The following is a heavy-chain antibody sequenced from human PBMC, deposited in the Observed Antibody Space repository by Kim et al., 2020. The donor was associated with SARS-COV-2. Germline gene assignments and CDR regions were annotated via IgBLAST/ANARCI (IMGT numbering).Heavy chain of an antibody. CDR2: IYPGDSDT. CDR3: ATQRGYSYGSYYYGMDV. J-gene: IGHJ6*02. CDR1: GYSFTSYW. D-gene: IGHD5-18*01. Sequence: GESLKISCKGSGYSFTSYWIGWVRQMPGKGLEWMGIIYPGDSDTRYSPSFQGQVTISADKSISTAYLQWSSLKASDTAMYYCATQRGYSYGSYYYGMDVWGQGTTVTVSS. V-gene: IGHV5-51*01.